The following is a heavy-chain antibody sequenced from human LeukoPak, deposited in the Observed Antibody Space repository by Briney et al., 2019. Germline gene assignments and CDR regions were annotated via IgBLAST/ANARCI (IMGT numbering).Heavy chain of an antibody. J-gene: IGHJ4*02. Sequence: SETLSLTCTVSGGSISSGGYYWSWIRQHPGKGLEWIGYTYYSGSTYYNPSLKSRVTISVDTSKNQFSLKLSSVTAADTAVYYCARGGIVATIRLPENYWGQGTLVTVSS. CDR2: TYYSGST. CDR1: GGSISSGGYY. V-gene: IGHV4-31*03. D-gene: IGHD5-12*01. CDR3: ARGGIVATIRLPENY.